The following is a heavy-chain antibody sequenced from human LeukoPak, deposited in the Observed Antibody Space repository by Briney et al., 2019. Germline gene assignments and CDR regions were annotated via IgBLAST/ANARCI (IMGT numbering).Heavy chain of an antibody. CDR2: ISSSRTTI. CDR3: ARHMSQSIAAAET. V-gene: IGHV3-11*01. D-gene: IGHD6-13*01. J-gene: IGHJ5*02. Sequence: GGSLRLSCAASGFRFSEYYMSWIRQAPGKGLEWISYISSSRTTIYYADSVKGRFTISRDNANNSLYLQMNSLRAGDTAVYYCARHMSQSIAAAETWGLGTLVTVSS. CDR1: GFRFSEYY.